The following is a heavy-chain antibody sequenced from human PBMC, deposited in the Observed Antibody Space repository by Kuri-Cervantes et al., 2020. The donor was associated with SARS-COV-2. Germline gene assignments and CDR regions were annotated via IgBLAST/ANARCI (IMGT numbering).Heavy chain of an antibody. CDR3: AKDLDSSSPHPFDY. CDR1: GYTLTELS. V-gene: IGHV1-24*01. CDR2: FDPEDGET. Sequence: ASVKVSCKVSGYTLTELSMHWVRQAPGKGLEWMGGFDPEDGETIYAQKFQGRVTMTEDTSTDTAYMELSSLRSEDTAVYYCAKDLDSSSPHPFDYWGQGTLVTVSS. D-gene: IGHD6-6*01. J-gene: IGHJ4*02.